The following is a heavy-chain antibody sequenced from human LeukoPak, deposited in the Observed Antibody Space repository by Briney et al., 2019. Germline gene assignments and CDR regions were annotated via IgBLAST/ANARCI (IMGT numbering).Heavy chain of an antibody. CDR2: INPNSGGT. D-gene: IGHD2-15*01. Sequence: GASVKVSCKASGYTFTGYYMHWVRQAPGQGLEWMGWINPNSGGTNYAQKFQGRVTMTRDTSISTAYMELSRLRSDDTAVYYCAREHSIVVVVAATGGGFDPWGQGTLVTVSS. CDR1: GYTFTGYY. J-gene: IGHJ5*02. V-gene: IGHV1-2*02. CDR3: AREHSIVVVVAATGGGFDP.